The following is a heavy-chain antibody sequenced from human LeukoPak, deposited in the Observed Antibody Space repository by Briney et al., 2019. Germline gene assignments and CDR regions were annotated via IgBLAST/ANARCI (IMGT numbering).Heavy chain of an antibody. CDR1: GYTFTGYY. Sequence: ASVKVSCKASGYTFTGYYMHWVRQAPGQGLEWMGWINPNSGGTNYAQKFQGRVTMTRDTSISTAYMELSRLRSDDTAVYHCAREDTAMVFVDYWGQGTLVTVSS. J-gene: IGHJ4*02. V-gene: IGHV1-2*02. CDR2: INPNSGGT. D-gene: IGHD5-18*01. CDR3: AREDTAMVFVDY.